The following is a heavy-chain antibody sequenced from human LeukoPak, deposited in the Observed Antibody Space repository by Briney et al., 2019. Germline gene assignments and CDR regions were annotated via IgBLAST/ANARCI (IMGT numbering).Heavy chain of an antibody. CDR1: GDPISSCY. CDR2: IYYSGSTT. CDR3: ARSEKMAATRGGFAY. Sequence: ASETLSLTCSVSGDPISSCYWSWIRQPPGKGLEWIGYIYYSGSTTPSGTATYNPSLESRVTISVDTSKNQFSLKLRSMIAADAAVYYCARSEKMAATRGGFAYWDQGTLVTVSS. J-gene: IGHJ4*02. V-gene: IGHV4-4*08. D-gene: IGHD2-15*01.